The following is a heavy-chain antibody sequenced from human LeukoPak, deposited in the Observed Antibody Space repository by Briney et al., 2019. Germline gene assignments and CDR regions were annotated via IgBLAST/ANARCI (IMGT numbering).Heavy chain of an antibody. V-gene: IGHV1-69*13. D-gene: IGHD5-24*01. CDR3: ARTGLRDGYNNFDY. CDR1: GYTFTGYY. Sequence: ASVKVSCKASGYTFTGYYMHWVRQAPGQGLEWMGGIIPIFGTANYAQKFQGRVTITADESTSTAYMELSSLRSEDTAVYYCARTGLRDGYNNFDYWGQGTLVTVSS. J-gene: IGHJ4*02. CDR2: IIPIFGTA.